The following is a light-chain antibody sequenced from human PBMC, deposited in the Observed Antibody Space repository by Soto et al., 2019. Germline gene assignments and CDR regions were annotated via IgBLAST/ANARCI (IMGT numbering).Light chain of an antibody. V-gene: IGKV3-20*01. J-gene: IGKJ4*01. CDR2: GAS. CDR3: QQYGSSPIT. CDR1: QSVSSSY. Sequence: EIVLTQSPGTPSLSLGERATLSCRASQSVSSSYLAWYQQKPGQAPRLLIYGASSRATGIPDRFSGSGSGTDFTLTISRLEPEDFAVYYCQQYGSSPITFGGGTKVDIK.